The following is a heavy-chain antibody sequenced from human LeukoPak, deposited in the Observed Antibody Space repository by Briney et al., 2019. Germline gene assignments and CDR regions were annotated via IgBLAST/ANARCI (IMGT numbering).Heavy chain of an antibody. CDR1: GFTFRNYG. V-gene: IGHV3-30*18. CDR2: ISSNGSTK. CDR3: AKDRGRSYCSSTRCYTYGMDV. Sequence: GGPLRLCCAASGFTFRNYGMHWVRQAPGKGLHWLPLISSNGSTKYYADSVKAHFTISRDNSKYTLYLQMNSLRTEGTAVYYCAKDRGRSYCSSTRCYTYGMDVWGQGTTVTVAS. J-gene: IGHJ6*02. D-gene: IGHD2-2*01.